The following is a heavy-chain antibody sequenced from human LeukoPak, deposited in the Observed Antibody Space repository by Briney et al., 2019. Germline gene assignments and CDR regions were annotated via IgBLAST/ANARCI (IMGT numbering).Heavy chain of an antibody. Sequence: RPSETLSLTCTVSGGSISSGGYYWSWIRQHPGKGLEWIGYIYYSGSTNYNPSLKSRVTISVDTSKNQFSLKLSSVTAADTAVYYCAGTWRPDYYGSGSYYRGGYYFDYWGQGTLVTVSS. CDR1: GGSISSGGYY. CDR2: IYYSGST. J-gene: IGHJ4*02. V-gene: IGHV4-61*08. CDR3: AGTWRPDYYGSGSYYRGGYYFDY. D-gene: IGHD3-10*01.